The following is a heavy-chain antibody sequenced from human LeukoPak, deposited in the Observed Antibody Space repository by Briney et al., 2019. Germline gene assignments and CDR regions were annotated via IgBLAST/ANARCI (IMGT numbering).Heavy chain of an antibody. V-gene: IGHV3-33*01. CDR3: ARGGETATGPFDY. D-gene: IGHD5-24*01. CDR2: IWYDGSNK. CDR1: GFTFSSYG. Sequence: GGSLRLSCAASGFTFSSYGMHWVRQAPGKGLEWVAVIWYDGSNKYYADSVKGRFTISRDNSKNTLYLQMNSLRVEDTAIYYCARGGETATGPFDYWGQGTLVTVSS. J-gene: IGHJ4*02.